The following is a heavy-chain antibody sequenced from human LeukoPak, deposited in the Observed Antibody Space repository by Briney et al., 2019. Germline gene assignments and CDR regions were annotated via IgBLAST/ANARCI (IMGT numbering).Heavy chain of an antibody. CDR3: APSDGYSYGYFDY. J-gene: IGHJ4*02. D-gene: IGHD5-18*01. V-gene: IGHV1-2*02. CDR2: INPNSGGT. Sequence: GASVKVSCKASGYTFTGYYMHWVRQAPGQGREWMGWINPNSGGTNYAQKFQGRVTMTRDTSISTAYMELSRLRSDDTAVYYCAPSDGYSYGYFDYWGQGTLVTVSS. CDR1: GYTFTGYY.